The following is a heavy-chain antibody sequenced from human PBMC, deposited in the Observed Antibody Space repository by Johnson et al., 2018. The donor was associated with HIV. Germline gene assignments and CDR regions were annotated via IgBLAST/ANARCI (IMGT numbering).Heavy chain of an antibody. CDR3: AGAYSYGAFDI. CDR2: IYSGDTT. J-gene: IGHJ3*02. CDR1: GFTVSTNY. V-gene: IGHV3-66*01. D-gene: IGHD5-18*01. Sequence: MQLVESGGGLVQPGGSLRLSCASGFTVSTNYMSRVRQAPGMGLEWVSVIYSGDTTYYADSVKGRFTISRDNSNYTLYLQMNSLSAEETAADYCAGAYSYGAFDIWGLGTKVTVSS.